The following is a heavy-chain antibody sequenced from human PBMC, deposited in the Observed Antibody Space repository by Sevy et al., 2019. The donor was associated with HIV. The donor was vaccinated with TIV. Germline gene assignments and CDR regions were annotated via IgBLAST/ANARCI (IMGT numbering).Heavy chain of an antibody. CDR3: ARRIAVADHSYYYFYYGMDV. Sequence: GESLKISCKGSGYSFTSYWIGWVRQMPGKGLEWMGIIYPGDSDTRYSPSFQGQVTISADKSISTAYLQWSSLKASDTAMYYCARRIAVADHSYYYFYYGMDVWGQGTTVTVSS. CDR1: GYSFTSYW. V-gene: IGHV5-51*01. CDR2: IYPGDSDT. D-gene: IGHD6-19*01. J-gene: IGHJ6*02.